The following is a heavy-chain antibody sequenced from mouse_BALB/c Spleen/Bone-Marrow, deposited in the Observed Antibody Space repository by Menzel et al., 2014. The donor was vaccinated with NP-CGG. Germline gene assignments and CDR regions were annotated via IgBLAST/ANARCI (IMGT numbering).Heavy chain of an antibody. CDR1: GYTFSSYW. CDR2: ILPGSGST. CDR3: ARRDQFAY. Sequence: QVQLQQSGAELMKPGASVKISCKATGYTFSSYWIEWVKQRPGHGLEWIGEILPGSGSTNYNENFKGKATFTADTSSNTAYMQLSRLTSEDSGVYCCARRDQFAYWGQGTLVTSSA. J-gene: IGHJ3*01. V-gene: IGHV1-9*01.